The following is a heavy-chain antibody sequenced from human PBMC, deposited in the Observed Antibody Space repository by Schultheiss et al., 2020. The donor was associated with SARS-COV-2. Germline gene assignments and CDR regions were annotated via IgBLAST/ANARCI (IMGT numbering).Heavy chain of an antibody. CDR1: GFTFSSYA. CDR3: ARDQLYGIDV. Sequence: GESLKISCAASGFTFSSYAMHWVRQAPGKGLEWVSAISGSGGSTYYADSVKGRFTISRDNSKNTLYLQMNSLRAEDTAVYYCARDQLYGIDVWGQGTTVTVSS. V-gene: IGHV3-23*01. D-gene: IGHD2-2*01. J-gene: IGHJ6*02. CDR2: ISGSGGST.